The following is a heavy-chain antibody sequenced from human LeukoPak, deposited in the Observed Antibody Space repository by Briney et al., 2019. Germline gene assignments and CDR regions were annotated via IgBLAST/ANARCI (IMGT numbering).Heavy chain of an antibody. Sequence: GGSLRLSYVASGFTFSSYWMHWVRQDPRKGLVWVSRINGDGRNINYADSVRGRFTISRDNAKNTLYLQMSTLRVEDTAVYYCTRDLMDYDVSTGLHHYYMDVWGQGTTVTVSS. CDR3: TRDLMDYDVSTGLHHYYMDV. J-gene: IGHJ6*02. CDR1: GFTFSSYW. CDR2: INGDGRNI. V-gene: IGHV3-74*01. D-gene: IGHD3-9*01.